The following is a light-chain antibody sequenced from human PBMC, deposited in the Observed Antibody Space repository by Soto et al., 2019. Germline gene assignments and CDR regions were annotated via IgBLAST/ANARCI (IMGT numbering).Light chain of an antibody. CDR3: ASYTSGSTVV. CDR1: SSDIGGYNY. V-gene: IGLV2-14*01. J-gene: IGLJ2*01. CDR2: DVS. Sequence: QSVLTQPASVSGSPGQSITISCTGTSSDIGGYNYVSWYQQHPGKAPKLMIYDVSNRPSGVSSRFSGSKSGNTASLTISGLQAEDEADYYCASYTSGSTVVFGGGTKLTVL.